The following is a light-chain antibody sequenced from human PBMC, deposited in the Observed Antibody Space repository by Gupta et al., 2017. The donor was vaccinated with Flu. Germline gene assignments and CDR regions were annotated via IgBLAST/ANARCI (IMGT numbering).Light chain of an antibody. CDR2: NND. J-gene: IGLJ3*02. CDR3: EGWESGINRVV. Sequence: VIHTCTGSSTNIGNKYVYWYQQQPGKAPILLIYNNDNRPSGIPDRFSGSKSDTSATLTINGLETGDEADYFCEGWESGINRVVFGGGTKVTVL. V-gene: IGLV1-51*02. CDR1: STNIGNKY.